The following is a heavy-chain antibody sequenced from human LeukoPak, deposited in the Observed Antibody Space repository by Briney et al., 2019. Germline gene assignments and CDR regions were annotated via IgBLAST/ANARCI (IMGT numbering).Heavy chain of an antibody. Sequence: ASVKVSCKASGGTFSSYAISWVRQAPGQGLEWMGGIIPIFGTANYAQKFQGRVTITADKSTSTAYMELSSLRSEDTAVYYCASLDYYGSGSYSTGDWFDPWGQGTLVTVSS. CDR1: GGTFSSYA. V-gene: IGHV1-69*06. D-gene: IGHD3-10*01. CDR2: IIPIFGTA. J-gene: IGHJ5*02. CDR3: ASLDYYGSGSYSTGDWFDP.